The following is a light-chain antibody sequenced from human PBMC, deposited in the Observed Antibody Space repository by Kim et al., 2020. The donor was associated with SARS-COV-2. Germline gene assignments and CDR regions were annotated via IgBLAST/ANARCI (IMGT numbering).Light chain of an antibody. CDR2: AAS. J-gene: IGKJ5*01. Sequence: SVGDRVTITGRASQSISSYLNWYQPKPGKAPKLLIYAASSLQSGVPSRFSGSGSGTDFTLTISSLQPEDFATYYCQQSYSTPPTTFGQGTRLEIK. CDR3: QQSYSTPPTT. CDR1: QSISSY. V-gene: IGKV1-39*01.